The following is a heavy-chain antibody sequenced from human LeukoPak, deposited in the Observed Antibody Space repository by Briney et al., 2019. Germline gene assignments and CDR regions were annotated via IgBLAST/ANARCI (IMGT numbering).Heavy chain of an antibody. V-gene: IGHV1-18*04. Sequence: GASVKVSCKASGYTFTGYYMHWVRQAPGQGLEWMGWISAYNGNTNYAQKLQGRVTMTTDTSTSTAYMELRSLRSDDTAVYYCARGSNSGAMLYWGQGTLVTVSS. CDR3: ARGSNSGAMLY. CDR1: GYTFTGYY. D-gene: IGHD3-16*01. J-gene: IGHJ4*02. CDR2: ISAYNGNT.